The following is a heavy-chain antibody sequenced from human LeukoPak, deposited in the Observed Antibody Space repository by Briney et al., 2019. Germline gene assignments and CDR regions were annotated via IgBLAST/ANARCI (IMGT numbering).Heavy chain of an antibody. CDR3: ARDYSSSSFVWLGRYYYYGMDV. CDR2: ISAYNGNT. J-gene: IGHJ6*02. CDR1: GYTFTSYG. Sequence: ASVKVSCKASGYTFTSYGISWVRQAPGQGLEWMGWISAYNGNTNYAQKLQGRVTMTTDTSTSTAYMELRSLRSDDTAVYYCARDYSSSSFVWLGRYYYYGMDVWGQGTTVTVSS. V-gene: IGHV1-18*01. D-gene: IGHD6-6*01.